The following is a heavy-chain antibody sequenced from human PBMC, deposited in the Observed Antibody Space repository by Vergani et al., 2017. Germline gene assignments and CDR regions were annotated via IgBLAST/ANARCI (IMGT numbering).Heavy chain of an antibody. CDR3: ARATTMVRGVIYRPYYYYGMDV. Sequence: QVQLVQSGAEVKKPGSSVKVSCKASGGTFSSYAISWVRQAPGQGLEWMGGIIPIFGTANYAQKFQGRVTITADESTSTAYMELSSLRSEDTAVSYGARATTMVRGVIYRPYYYYGMDVWGQGTTVTVAS. CDR1: GGTFSSYA. J-gene: IGHJ6*02. D-gene: IGHD3-10*01. CDR2: IIPIFGTA. V-gene: IGHV1-69*01.